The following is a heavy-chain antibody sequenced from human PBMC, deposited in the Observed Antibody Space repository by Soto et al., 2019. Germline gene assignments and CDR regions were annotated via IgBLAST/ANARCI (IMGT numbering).Heavy chain of an antibody. V-gene: IGHV4-59*01. J-gene: IGHJ6*02. CDR3: ARGEDAFFYYGLDV. CDR1: GGSITSSD. Sequence: SETLSLSYTVSGGSITSSDWSWIRRPPGTRLEWFAYIYDTGISGYTPSTSYNPSLKSRVTMSVDKSKSQFSLKLTSVTAADTAVYYCARGEDAFFYYGLDVWGQGITVTVSS. CDR2: IYDTGISGYTPST.